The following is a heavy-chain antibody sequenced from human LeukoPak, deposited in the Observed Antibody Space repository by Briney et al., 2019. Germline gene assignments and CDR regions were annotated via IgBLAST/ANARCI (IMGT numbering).Heavy chain of an antibody. CDR1: GFTFSSYA. J-gene: IGHJ4*02. V-gene: IGHV3-30-3*01. CDR2: ISYDGSNK. Sequence: GGSLKLSCAASGFTFSSYALHWVRQAPGKGLEWVAVISYDGSNKYYADSVKGRFTISRDNSKNTLYLQMNSLRAEDTAVYYCAREGEATKFCSSTGCIPDFWGQGTLVTVSS. CDR3: AREGEATKFCSSTGCIPDF. D-gene: IGHD2-2*01.